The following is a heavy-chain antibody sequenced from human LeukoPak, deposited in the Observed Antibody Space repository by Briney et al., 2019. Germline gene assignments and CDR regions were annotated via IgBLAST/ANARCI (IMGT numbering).Heavy chain of an antibody. J-gene: IGHJ5*02. CDR2: IYYSGST. CDR3: ARRAVGSYSSGWYRGGWFDP. CDR1: GGSISGYY. Sequence: PSETLSLTCTVSGGSISGYYWSWIRQPPGKGLEWIGYIYYSGSTSYNPSLKSRVTISVDTSKNQFSLKLGSVTAADTAVYYCARRAVGSYSSGWYRGGWFDPWGQGTLVTVSS. D-gene: IGHD6-19*01. V-gene: IGHV4-59*01.